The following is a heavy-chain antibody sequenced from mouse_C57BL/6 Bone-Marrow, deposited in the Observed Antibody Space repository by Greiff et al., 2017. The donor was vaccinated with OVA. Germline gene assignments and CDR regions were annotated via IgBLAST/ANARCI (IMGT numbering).Heavy chain of an antibody. Sequence: VTLKVSGAELVRPGASVKLSCTASGFNIKDDYMHWVKQRPEQGLEWIGWIDPENGDTEYASKFQGKATIPADTSSNTAYLQLSSLTSEDTAVYYCTSDGNFDYWGQGTTLTVSS. D-gene: IGHD2-3*01. CDR3: TSDGNFDY. CDR2: IDPENGDT. CDR1: GFNIKDDY. V-gene: IGHV14-4*01. J-gene: IGHJ2*01.